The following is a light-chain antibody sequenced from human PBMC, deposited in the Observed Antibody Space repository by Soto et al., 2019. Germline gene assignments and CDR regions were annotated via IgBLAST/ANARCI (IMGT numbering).Light chain of an antibody. Sequence: QSVLTQPASVSGSPGQSITISCTVTSSDVGSYNLVSWYQQHPGKAPKLMIYEGSKRPSGVSNRFSGSKSGNTASLTISGLQAEDEADYYCCSYAGSSTLGVFGGGTK. CDR1: SSDVGSYNL. V-gene: IGLV2-23*01. J-gene: IGLJ3*02. CDR2: EGS. CDR3: CSYAGSSTLGV.